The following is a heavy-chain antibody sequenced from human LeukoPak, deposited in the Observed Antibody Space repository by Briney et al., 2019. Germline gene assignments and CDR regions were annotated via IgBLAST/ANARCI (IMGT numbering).Heavy chain of an antibody. D-gene: IGHD5-12*01. Sequence: GGSLRLSCAASGLTFSNVWMTWVRQAPGKGLECVGRVKSRDVGRTTDYAAPVKGRFTISRDDSKNTVYLQMISLQTEDTAVYYFTTVFLQGYSGSWGQGTLVTVSS. CDR1: GLTFSNVW. V-gene: IGHV3-15*01. CDR2: VKSRDVGRTT. CDR3: TTVFLQGYSGS. J-gene: IGHJ5*02.